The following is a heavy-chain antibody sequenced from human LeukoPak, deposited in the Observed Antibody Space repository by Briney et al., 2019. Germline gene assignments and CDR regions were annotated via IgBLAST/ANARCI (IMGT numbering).Heavy chain of an antibody. CDR1: GGSISSYY. CDR3: ARVRRLQRYYYYYYMDV. V-gene: IGHV4-59*01. D-gene: IGHD5-24*01. Sequence: SETLSLTCTVSGGSISSYYWSWIRQPPGKGLVWSGYIYYSGSPNYNPSLKSRVTISVDTSKNQFSLKLSSVTAADTAVYYCARVRRLQRYYYYYYMDVWGKGTTVTVSS. CDR2: IYYSGSP. J-gene: IGHJ6*03.